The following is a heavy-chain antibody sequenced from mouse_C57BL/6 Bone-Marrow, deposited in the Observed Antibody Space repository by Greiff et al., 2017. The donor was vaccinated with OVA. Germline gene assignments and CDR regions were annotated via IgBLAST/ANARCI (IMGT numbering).Heavy chain of an antibody. CDR3: ARRNWDGDY. V-gene: IGHV5-6*01. CDR1: GFTFSSYG. Sequence: EVQLQQSGGDLVKPGGSLKLSCAASGFTFSSYGMSWVRQTPDKRLEWVATISSGGSYTYYPDSVKGRFTISRDNAKNTLYLQMSSLKSEDTAMYYCARRNWDGDYWGQGTTLTVSS. CDR2: ISSGGSYT. J-gene: IGHJ2*01. D-gene: IGHD4-1*01.